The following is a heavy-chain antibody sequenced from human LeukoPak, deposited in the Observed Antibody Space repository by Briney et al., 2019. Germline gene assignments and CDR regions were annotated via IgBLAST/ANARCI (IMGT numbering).Heavy chain of an antibody. Sequence: ASVKVSCKASGYTFTSYGISWVRQAPGQGLQWMGWINPNSGGTILAQKFQGRVTLTRDTSIKTAYMDLTSLKSDDTAVYYCARGWGPTGLDYWGQGTLVTVS. CDR1: GYTFTSYG. CDR3: ARGWGPTGLDY. V-gene: IGHV1-2*02. CDR2: INPNSGGT. D-gene: IGHD3-9*01. J-gene: IGHJ4*02.